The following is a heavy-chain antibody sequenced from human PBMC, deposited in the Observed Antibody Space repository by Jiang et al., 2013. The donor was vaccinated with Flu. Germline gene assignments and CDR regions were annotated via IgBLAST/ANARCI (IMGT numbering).Heavy chain of an antibody. CDR2: INAGNGNT. Sequence: TSYAMHWVRQAPGQRLEWMGWINAGNGNTKYSQKFQGRVTITRDTSASTAYMELSSLRSEDTAVYYCARDGSGSHAGYYYYGMNVWGQGTTVTVSS. CDR3: ARDGSGSHAGYYYYGMNV. CDR1: TSYA. J-gene: IGHJ6*02. V-gene: IGHV1-3*01. D-gene: IGHD3-10*01.